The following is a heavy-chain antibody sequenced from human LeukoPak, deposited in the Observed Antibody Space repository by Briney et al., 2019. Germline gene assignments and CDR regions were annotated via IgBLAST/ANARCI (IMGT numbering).Heavy chain of an antibody. D-gene: IGHD5-12*01. J-gene: IGHJ4*02. CDR1: GYTFTSYG. V-gene: IGHV1-18*01. Sequence: ASVKVSCKASGYTFTSYGISWVRQAPGQALEWMGWISAYNGNTNYAQKLQGRVTMTTDTSTSTAYMELRSLRSDDTAVYYCARDWEVAIHRPIDYWGQGTLVTVSS. CDR3: ARDWEVAIHRPIDY. CDR2: ISAYNGNT.